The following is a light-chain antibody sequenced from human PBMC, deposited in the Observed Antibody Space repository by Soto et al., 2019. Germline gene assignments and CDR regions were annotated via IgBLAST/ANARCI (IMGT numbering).Light chain of an antibody. CDR2: GNS. CDR3: QSYDSSLSGVV. V-gene: IGLV1-40*01. CDR1: SSNIGAGYD. J-gene: IGLJ2*01. Sequence: QSVLPQPPSVSGAPGQRVPLSCTGSSSNIGAGYDVHWYQQLPGPAPKLLIYGNSNRPSGVPDRFSGSKSGTSASLAITGLQAEDEADYYCQSYDSSLSGVVFGGGTKLTVL.